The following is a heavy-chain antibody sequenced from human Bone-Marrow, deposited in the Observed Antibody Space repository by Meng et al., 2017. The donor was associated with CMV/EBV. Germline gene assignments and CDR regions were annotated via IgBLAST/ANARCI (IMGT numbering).Heavy chain of an antibody. Sequence: CAASEFTFSSYDMIWVRQAPGKGLEWVSIISGSGGSTYYADFVKGRFTISRDNSKNTLYLQMNSLRAEDTAVYYCAKCSGGYAATLDCWGQGTLVTVSS. J-gene: IGHJ4*02. CDR3: AKCSGGYAATLDC. V-gene: IGHV3-23*01. CDR1: EFTFSSYD. CDR2: ISGSGGST. D-gene: IGHD5-12*01.